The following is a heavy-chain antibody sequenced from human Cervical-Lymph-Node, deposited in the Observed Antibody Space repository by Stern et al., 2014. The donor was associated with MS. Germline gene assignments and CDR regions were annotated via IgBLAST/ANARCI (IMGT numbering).Heavy chain of an antibody. D-gene: IGHD3-10*01. CDR3: ARRMVRSDYFDY. CDR2: VYWDDDE. V-gene: IGHV2-5*02. CDR1: GFSPTTRDVA. J-gene: IGHJ4*02. Sequence: QVTLKESGPTLLKPTQTLTLTCSFSGFSPTTRDVAVGWIRQPPGKALEWLALVYWDDDERYSPSLKNRLSISKDTFRNRVVLTMTGMDPVDTGTYFCARRMVRSDYFDYWGQGILVTVSS.